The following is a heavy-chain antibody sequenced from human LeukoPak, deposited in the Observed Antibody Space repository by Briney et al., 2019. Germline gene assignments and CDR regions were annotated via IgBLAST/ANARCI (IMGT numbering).Heavy chain of an antibody. D-gene: IGHD3-16*01. CDR1: GFTFDDYA. CDR2: ISWNSGSI. J-gene: IGHJ4*02. CDR3: AKDMSRGGFDY. Sequence: GRSLRLSCAASGFTFDDYAMHWVRQAPGKVLEWVSGISWNSGSIGYADSVKGRFTISRDNAKNSLYMQMNSLRAEDMALYYCAKDMSRGGFDYWGQGTLVTVSS. V-gene: IGHV3-9*03.